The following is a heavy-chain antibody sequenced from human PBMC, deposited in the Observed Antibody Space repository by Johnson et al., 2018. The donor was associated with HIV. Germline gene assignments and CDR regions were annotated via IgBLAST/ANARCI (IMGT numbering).Heavy chain of an antibody. CDR1: GFTFSDYY. CDR3: ARDPSRSPGAFDI. CDR2: INSGGNTI. J-gene: IGHJ3*02. Sequence: VQLVESGGGLVKPGGSLRLSCAASGFTFSDYYMNWIRQAPGKGLEWVASINSGGNTIYYADSVKGRFTISRDNAKRSLSLQMNSLRADDTAVYYCARDPSRSPGAFDIWGQGTMVTVSS. V-gene: IGHV3-11*04.